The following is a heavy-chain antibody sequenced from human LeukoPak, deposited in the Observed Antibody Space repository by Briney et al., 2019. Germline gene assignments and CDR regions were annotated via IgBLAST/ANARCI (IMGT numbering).Heavy chain of an antibody. V-gene: IGHV1-2*02. J-gene: IGHJ4*02. Sequence: ASVKVSCKASGYTFTGYYMHWVRQAPGQGLEWMGWINPNSGGTNYAQKFQGRVTMTRDTSISTAYMELSSLRSEDTAVYYCARADYEGPFDYWGQGTLVTVSS. D-gene: IGHD3-22*01. CDR1: GYTFTGYY. CDR2: INPNSGGT. CDR3: ARADYEGPFDY.